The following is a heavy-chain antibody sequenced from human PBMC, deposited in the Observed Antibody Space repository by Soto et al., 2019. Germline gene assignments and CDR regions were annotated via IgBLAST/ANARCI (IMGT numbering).Heavy chain of an antibody. CDR1: GFTVSSNY. CDR2: IYSGGST. J-gene: IGHJ5*02. D-gene: IGHD6-13*01. Sequence: GGSLRLSCAASGFTVSSNYMSWVRQAPGKGLEWVSVIYSGGSTYYADSVKGRFTISRHNSKNTLYLQMNSLRAEDTAVYYCARGIAAAGTNWFDPWGQGTLVTVSS. CDR3: ARGIAAAGTNWFDP. V-gene: IGHV3-53*04.